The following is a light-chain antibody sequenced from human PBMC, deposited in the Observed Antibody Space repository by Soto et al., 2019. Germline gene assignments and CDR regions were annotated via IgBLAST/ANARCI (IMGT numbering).Light chain of an antibody. V-gene: IGKV3-11*01. J-gene: IGKJ5*01. Sequence: EVVSKQVPATPTLYTKESATLSCRASQSVSSYLAWYQQKPGQAPRLLIYDASNRATGIPARFSGSGSGTDLTLTISSLGPEDFAVYYCQQRSNWRVGQGTRLDIK. CDR2: DAS. CDR1: QSVSSY. CDR3: QQRSNWR.